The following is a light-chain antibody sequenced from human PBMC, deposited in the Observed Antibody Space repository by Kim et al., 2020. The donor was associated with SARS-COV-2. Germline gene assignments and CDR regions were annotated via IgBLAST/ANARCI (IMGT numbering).Light chain of an antibody. CDR1: NIGGNS. Sequence: SYELTQPPSVSVAPGKTARITCGGNNIGGNSVFWYQQRPDQAPVSFIYYDGDRPSGILERISASTSGNTATLTISRVEAGDEADYFCQVWDDIQDHVIFGGGTQLTVL. V-gene: IGLV3-21*04. CDR3: QVWDDIQDHVI. J-gene: IGLJ2*01. CDR2: YDG.